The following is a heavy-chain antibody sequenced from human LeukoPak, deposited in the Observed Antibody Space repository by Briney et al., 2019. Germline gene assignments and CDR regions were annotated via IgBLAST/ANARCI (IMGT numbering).Heavy chain of an antibody. CDR1: GFTFSGYW. CDR3: ARGRPHGNDY. Sequence: GGSLRLSRAASGFTFSGYWMNWVRQAPGKGLVWVSRIASDGSSTTYADSVKGRFSISRDNAKNTLYLQMNSLRVEDTAVYYCARGRPHGNDYWGQGTLVTVSS. V-gene: IGHV3-74*01. J-gene: IGHJ4*02. D-gene: IGHD4-23*01. CDR2: IASDGSST.